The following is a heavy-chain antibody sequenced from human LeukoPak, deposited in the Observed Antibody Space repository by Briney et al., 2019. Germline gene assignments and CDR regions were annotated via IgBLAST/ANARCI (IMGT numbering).Heavy chain of an antibody. V-gene: IGHV3-48*04. CDR1: GFTFSSYA. J-gene: IGHJ5*02. Sequence: GSLRLSCAASGFTFSSYAMSWVRQAPGKGLEWVSYISSTASSIYYADSVKGRFTISRDNAKNSLYLQMNSLRAEDTAVYYCARDVTYHGGDWFDPWGQGTLVTVSS. CDR3: ARDVTYHGGDWFDP. D-gene: IGHD4-23*01. CDR2: ISSTASSI.